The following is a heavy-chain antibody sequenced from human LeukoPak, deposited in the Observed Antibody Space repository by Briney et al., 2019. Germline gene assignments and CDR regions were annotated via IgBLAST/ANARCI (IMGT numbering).Heavy chain of an antibody. V-gene: IGHV3-23*01. D-gene: IGHD4-23*01. CDR1: GITLSNYG. CDR2: ISDSGGRT. Sequence: GSLRLSCAVSGITLSNYGMSWVRQAPGKGLEWVAGISDSGGRTNYADSVKGRFTISRDNAKNTLYLQMNTLSAEDTAVYYCVGYYVGKFDYWGQGTLVTVSS. J-gene: IGHJ4*02. CDR3: VGYYVGKFDY.